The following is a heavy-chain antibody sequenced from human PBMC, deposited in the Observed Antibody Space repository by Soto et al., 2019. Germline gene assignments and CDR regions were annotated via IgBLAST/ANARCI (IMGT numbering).Heavy chain of an antibody. V-gene: IGHV3-30*18. CDR2: ISYDGSNK. D-gene: IGHD6-13*01. Sequence: QVQLVESGGGVVQPGRSLRLSCAASGFTFSSYGMHWVRQAPGKGLEWVAVISYDGSNKYYADSVKGRFTISRDNSKKARYVRMESGRGEDTAVYYCGKGGQELVLWYFDLWGRGTLVTVSS. CDR1: GFTFSSYG. J-gene: IGHJ2*01. CDR3: GKGGQELVLWYFDL.